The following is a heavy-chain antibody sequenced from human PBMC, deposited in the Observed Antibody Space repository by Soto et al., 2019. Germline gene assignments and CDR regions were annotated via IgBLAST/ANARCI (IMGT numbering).Heavy chain of an antibody. J-gene: IGHJ4*02. Sequence: VRLVESGGGVTRPGGALRLPCEASGFRIDDYGFTWVRQRPGKGLEWGSGINLNGESTGYADSVKGRFTISRDNAKNSLYLQMKSLTVEDSALYLCARGGYAAGDFSGNFDYWGQGALVTVSS. V-gene: IGHV3-20*01. D-gene: IGHD3-16*02. CDR3: ARGGYAAGDFSGNFDY. CDR2: INLNGEST. CDR1: GFRIDDYG.